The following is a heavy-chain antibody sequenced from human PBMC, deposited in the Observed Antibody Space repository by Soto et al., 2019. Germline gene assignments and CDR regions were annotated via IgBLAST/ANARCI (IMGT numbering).Heavy chain of an antibody. V-gene: IGHV4-59*08. CDR2: IYYSGST. CDR3: ARLNRMTTVTTSWFDP. D-gene: IGHD4-17*01. Sequence: SETLSLTCTVSGGSISSYYWSWIRQPPGKGLEWIGYIYYSGSTNYNPSLKSRVTISVDTSKNQFSLKLSSVTAADTAVYYCARLNRMTTVTTSWFDPWGQGTLVTVS. CDR1: GGSISSYY. J-gene: IGHJ5*02.